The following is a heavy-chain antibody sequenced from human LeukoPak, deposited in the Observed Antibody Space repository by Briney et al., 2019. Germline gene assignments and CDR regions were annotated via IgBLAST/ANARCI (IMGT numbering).Heavy chain of an antibody. V-gene: IGHV3-74*01. CDR2: ISTDGSST. CDR1: GFTFSSYW. D-gene: IGHD1/OR15-1a*01. CDR3: ARGTATSGLDN. J-gene: IGHJ4*02. Sequence: GGSLRLSCAASGFTFSSYWMNWVRQAPGKGLVWVSRISTDGSSTFYADSVKGRFTISRDDAKNMLYLQMNSLRAEDTAVYYCARGTATSGLDNWGQGTLVTVSS.